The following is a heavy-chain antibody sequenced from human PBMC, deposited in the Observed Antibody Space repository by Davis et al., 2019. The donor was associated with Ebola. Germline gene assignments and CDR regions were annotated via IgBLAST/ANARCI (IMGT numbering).Heavy chain of an antibody. CDR3: AKRQWLRPPYYGMDV. V-gene: IGHV3-23*01. CDR2: ISGSGGST. Sequence: GESLKISCAASGFTFSSYAMSSVRQAPGKGLEWVSAISGSGGSTYYADAVKGRFTISRDNSKNTLYLQMNRLSAEVTDVYYCAKRQWLRPPYYGMDVWGQGTTVTVSS. CDR1: GFTFSSYA. J-gene: IGHJ6*02. D-gene: IGHD5-12*01.